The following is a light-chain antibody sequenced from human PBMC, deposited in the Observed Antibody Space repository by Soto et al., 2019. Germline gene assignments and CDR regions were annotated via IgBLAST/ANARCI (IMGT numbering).Light chain of an antibody. CDR1: QRISSW. CDR3: QHFLSYPLT. CDR2: EAS. J-gene: IGKJ4*01. Sequence: DIQMTQSPSTLSASVGDRDTITCRASQRISSWLAWYQQKPGKAPKLLIYEASILQSGVPSRFSGSGSGTEFTLTISSLQPDDFATYYCQHFLSYPLTFGGGTKVDI. V-gene: IGKV1-5*03.